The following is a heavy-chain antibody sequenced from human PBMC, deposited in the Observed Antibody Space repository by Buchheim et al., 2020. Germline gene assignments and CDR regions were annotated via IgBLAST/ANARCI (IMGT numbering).Heavy chain of an antibody. CDR3: ARAARYTAVAGTYYFDY. CDR2: ISTSGSTI. Sequence: EVQLVESGGGLVQPGGSLRLSCAASGFTFSSYSMNWVRQAPGKGLECVSYISTSGSTIYYADSVKGRFTISRDNANNSLYLQMNSLRAEDTAVYYCARAARYTAVAGTYYFDYWGQGTL. D-gene: IGHD6-19*01. J-gene: IGHJ4*02. CDR1: GFTFSSYS. V-gene: IGHV3-48*04.